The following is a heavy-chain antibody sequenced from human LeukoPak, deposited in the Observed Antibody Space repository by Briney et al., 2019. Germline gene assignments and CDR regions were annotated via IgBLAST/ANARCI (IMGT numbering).Heavy chain of an antibody. CDR2: IYSGGST. CDR1: GFTVSSNY. D-gene: IGHD2-2*01. CDR3: ARSTSIYNDAFDI. J-gene: IGHJ3*02. V-gene: IGHV3-53*01. Sequence: GGSLRLSCAASGFTVSSNYMSWVRQAPGKGLEWVSVIYSGGSTFYSDSAKDRFTISRDNSKNTLYLQMNSLRAEDTAVYYCARSTSIYNDAFDIWGQGTMVTVSS.